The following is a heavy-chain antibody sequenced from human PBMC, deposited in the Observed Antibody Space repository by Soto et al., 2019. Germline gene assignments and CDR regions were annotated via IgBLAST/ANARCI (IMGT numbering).Heavy chain of an antibody. CDR3: ARYGGYCSSTNCYTYGMDV. D-gene: IGHD2-2*02. Sequence: GPLRLSYAASRFTCSSYDMNCVLQAPGKGLEWVSYISSSSSTMYYADSVKGRFTISRDNAKNSLYLQMNSLRDEDTAVYYCARYGGYCSSTNCYTYGMDVWGQGTTVTVSS. J-gene: IGHJ6*02. CDR1: RFTCSSYD. CDR2: ISSSSSTM. V-gene: IGHV3-48*02.